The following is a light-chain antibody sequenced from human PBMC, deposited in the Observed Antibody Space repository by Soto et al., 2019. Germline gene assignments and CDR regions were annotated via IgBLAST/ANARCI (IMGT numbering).Light chain of an antibody. V-gene: IGKV1-39*01. CDR3: QQSYSSPPT. CDR1: QSISIY. Sequence: DIQMTQSPSSLSASVGDRVTITCRASQSISIYLNWYQQQPGKAPKLLIYAASSLQSGVPSSFGGSGSGTDFTLTISSLQPEDFATYYCQQSYSSPPTFGQGTKVEIK. J-gene: IGKJ1*01. CDR2: AAS.